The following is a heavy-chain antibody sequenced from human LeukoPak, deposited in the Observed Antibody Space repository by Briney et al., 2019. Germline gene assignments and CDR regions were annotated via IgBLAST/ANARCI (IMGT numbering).Heavy chain of an antibody. CDR2: INQGGSVK. J-gene: IGHJ4*02. V-gene: IGHV3-7*01. CDR3: ARETAVSGGIYFDY. D-gene: IGHD3-10*01. CDR1: GFSFRDFW. Sequence: GGSLRLSCAASGFSFRDFWMTWVRQAPGKGLEWVANINQGGSVKYYVDSVKGRFTISRDNAKNTLYLQMNSLRAEDTAVYYCARETAVSGGIYFDYWGQGTLVTVSS.